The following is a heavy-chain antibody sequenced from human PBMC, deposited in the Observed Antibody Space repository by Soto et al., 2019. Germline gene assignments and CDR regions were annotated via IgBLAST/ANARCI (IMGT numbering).Heavy chain of an antibody. J-gene: IGHJ6*02. CDR3: ARGNVVTRPNNPYYYYYGMDV. Sequence: SVKVSCKASGGTFSSYAISWVRQAPGQGLEWMGGIIPIFGTANYAQKFQGRVTITADESTSTAYMELSSLRSEDTAVYYCARGNVVTRPNNPYYYYYGMDVWGQGTTVTVSS. CDR2: IIPIFGTA. D-gene: IGHD4-4*01. CDR1: GGTFSSYA. V-gene: IGHV1-69*13.